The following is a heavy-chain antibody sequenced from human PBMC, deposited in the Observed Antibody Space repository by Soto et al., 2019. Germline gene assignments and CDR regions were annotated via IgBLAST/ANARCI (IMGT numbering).Heavy chain of an antibody. CDR1: GDSVSNNSVA. CDR3: ASTIRGRGVKYFDA. Sequence: SQTLSLTCAISGDSVSNNSVAWNWVRQSPSRGLEWLGRTYYRSKWHYDYAPSVRSRITINPDTSKNHFSLQLNSVSPEDAAVYYCASTIRGRGVKYFDAWGQGTLVTVSS. D-gene: IGHD3-10*01. V-gene: IGHV6-1*01. CDR2: TYYRSKWHY. J-gene: IGHJ4*02.